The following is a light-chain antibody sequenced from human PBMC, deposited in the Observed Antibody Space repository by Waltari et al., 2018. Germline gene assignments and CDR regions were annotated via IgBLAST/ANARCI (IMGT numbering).Light chain of an antibody. J-gene: IGKJ1*01. Sequence: DIQMTQYPSTLSASVGDRVTITCRASQSISSWLAWYQQKPGKAPKLLIYKASNLESGVPSRFSAGGSETEFTLTISSLQPDDFATYYCQQYNGYPWTFGQGTKVEVK. CDR3: QQYNGYPWT. CDR1: QSISSW. V-gene: IGKV1-5*03. CDR2: KAS.